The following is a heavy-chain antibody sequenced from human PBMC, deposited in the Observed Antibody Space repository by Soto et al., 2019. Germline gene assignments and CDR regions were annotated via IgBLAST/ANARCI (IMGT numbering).Heavy chain of an antibody. J-gene: IGHJ2*01. D-gene: IGHD3-22*01. CDR2: IIPIFGTA. V-gene: IGHV1-69*01. Sequence: QVQLVQSGAEVKKPGSSVKVSCKASGGTFSSYAISWVRQAPGQGLEWLGGIIPIFGTANYAQKFQGRVTITADESTSTAYMELSSLRSEDTAVYYCASNYYDSSGYWVNWYFDLWGRGTLVTVSS. CDR1: GGTFSSYA. CDR3: ASNYYDSSGYWVNWYFDL.